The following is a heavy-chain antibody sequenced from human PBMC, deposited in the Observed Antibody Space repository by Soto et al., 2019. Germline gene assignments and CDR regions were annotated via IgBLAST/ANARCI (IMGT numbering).Heavy chain of an antibody. CDR1: GGSISSSSYY. CDR3: ASYGAAGRQAQRKNYMDV. D-gene: IGHD6-13*01. Sequence: SETLSLTCTVSGGSISSSSYYWGWIRQPPGKGLEWIGSIYYSGSTYYNPSLKSRVTISVDTSKNQFSLKLSSVTAADTAVYYCASYGAAGRQAQRKNYMDVWGKGTTVTVSS. CDR2: IYYSGST. V-gene: IGHV4-39*01. J-gene: IGHJ6*03.